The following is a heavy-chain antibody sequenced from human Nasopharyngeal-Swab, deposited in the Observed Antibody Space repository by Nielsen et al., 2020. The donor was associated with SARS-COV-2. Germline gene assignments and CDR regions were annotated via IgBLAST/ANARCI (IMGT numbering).Heavy chain of an antibody. CDR2: ISSSGSTI. J-gene: IGHJ4*02. CDR3: ARGRRLLDY. CDR1: GFTFSSYE. V-gene: IGHV3-48*03. Sequence: GGSLRLSCAASGFTFSSYEMNWVRQAPGKGLEWVPYISSSGSTIYYADSVKGRFTISRDNAKNSLYLQMNSLRAEDTAVYYCARGRRLLDYWGQGTLVTVSS. D-gene: IGHD2-15*01.